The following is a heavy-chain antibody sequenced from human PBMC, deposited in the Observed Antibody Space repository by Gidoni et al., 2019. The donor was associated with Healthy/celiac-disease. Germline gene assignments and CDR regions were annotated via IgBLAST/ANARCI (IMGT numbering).Heavy chain of an antibody. J-gene: IGHJ4*02. CDR2: ISSSGSTI. CDR1: GFTFSSYE. D-gene: IGHD3-16*01. CDR3: ARRSWGGSGLGY. V-gene: IGHV3-48*03. Sequence: EVQLVESGGGLVQPGGSLRLSCAASGFTFSSYEMNWVRQAPGKGLEWVSYISSSGSTIYYADSVKGRFTISRDNAKNSLYLQMNSLRAEDTAVYYCARRSWGGSGLGYWGQGTLVTVSS.